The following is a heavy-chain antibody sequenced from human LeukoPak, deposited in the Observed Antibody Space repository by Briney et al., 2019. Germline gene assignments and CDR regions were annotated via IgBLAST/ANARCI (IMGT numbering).Heavy chain of an antibody. CDR3: AREAPSGSYYDSSGYSGYYYYMDV. V-gene: IGHV1-69*05. D-gene: IGHD3-22*01. CDR1: GGTFSSYA. Sequence: ASVKVSCKXSGGTFSSYAISWVRQAPGQGLEWMGGIIPIFGTANYAQKFQGRVTITTDESTSTAYMELSSLRSEDTAVYYCAREAPSGSYYDSSGYSGYYYYMDVWGKGTTVTVSS. J-gene: IGHJ6*03. CDR2: IIPIFGTA.